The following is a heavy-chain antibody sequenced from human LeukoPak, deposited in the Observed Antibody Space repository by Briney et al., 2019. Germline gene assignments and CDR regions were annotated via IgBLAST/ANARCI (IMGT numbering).Heavy chain of an antibody. CDR2: ISAFNGNT. CDR1: GYTFTSYG. D-gene: IGHD6-19*01. J-gene: IGHJ5*02. CDR3: VREDSSGWYPNWFDP. V-gene: IGHV1-18*01. Sequence: GASVTVSCKSSGYTFTSYGISWARQAPGPGLEGRGWISAFNGNTNSAQKLQGRSTITTDTSRSTAYMELRSLRSDDTAGYSCVREDSSGWYPNWFDPWGQGTLVTVSS.